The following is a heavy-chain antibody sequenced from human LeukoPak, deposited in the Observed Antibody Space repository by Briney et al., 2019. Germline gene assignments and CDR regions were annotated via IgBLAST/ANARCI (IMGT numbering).Heavy chain of an antibody. CDR2: IYYSGST. V-gene: IGHV4-59*12. CDR3: ARDGGYYDSSGYTLGYYYYYMDV. J-gene: IGHJ6*03. D-gene: IGHD3-22*01. Sequence: SETLSLTCTVSGGSISSYYWSWIRQPPGKGLEWIGYIYYSGSTNYNPSLKSRVTISVDTSKNQFSLKLTSVTAADTAVYYCARDGGYYDSSGYTLGYYYYYMDVWGKGTTVTVSS. CDR1: GGSISSYY.